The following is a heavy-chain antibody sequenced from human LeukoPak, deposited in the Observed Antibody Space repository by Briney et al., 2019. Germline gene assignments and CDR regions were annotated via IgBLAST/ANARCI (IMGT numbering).Heavy chain of an antibody. D-gene: IGHD3-10*01. CDR1: GYTLTGYY. CDR2: TNPSGGST. J-gene: IGHJ4*02. CDR3: ARDPGDGD. V-gene: IGHV1-46*01. Sequence: GASVTVSCKASGYTLTGYYMHWVRQAPGQGLEWMGITNPSGGSTSYAQKFQGRVTMTRDTSTSTVYMELSSLRSEDTAVYYCARDPGDGDWGQGTLVTVSS.